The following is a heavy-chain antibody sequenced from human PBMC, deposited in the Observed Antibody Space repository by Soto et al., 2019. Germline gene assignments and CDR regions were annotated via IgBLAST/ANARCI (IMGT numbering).Heavy chain of an antibody. J-gene: IGHJ4*02. Sequence: QSGGSLRLSCAASGFTFSSYGMHWVRQAPGKGLEWVAVIWYDGSNKYYADSVKGRFTISRDNSKNTLYLQMNSLRAEDTAVYYCARAPTWIQLWLDYWGQGTLVTVSS. V-gene: IGHV3-33*01. CDR2: IWYDGSNK. CDR1: GFTFSSYG. D-gene: IGHD5-18*01. CDR3: ARAPTWIQLWLDY.